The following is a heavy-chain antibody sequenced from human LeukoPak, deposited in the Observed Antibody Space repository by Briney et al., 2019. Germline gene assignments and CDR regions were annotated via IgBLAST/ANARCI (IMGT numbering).Heavy chain of an antibody. V-gene: IGHV1-69*05. CDR1: GGTFSSYA. CDR3: AQLVRVGYGDRD. CDR2: IIPIFGTA. J-gene: IGHJ4*02. D-gene: IGHD4-17*01. Sequence: SVKVSCKASGGTFSSYAISWVRLAPGQGLEWMGRIIPIFGTANYAQKFQGRVTITTDESTSTAYMELSSLRSEDTAVYYCAQLVRVGYGDRDWGQGTLVTVSS.